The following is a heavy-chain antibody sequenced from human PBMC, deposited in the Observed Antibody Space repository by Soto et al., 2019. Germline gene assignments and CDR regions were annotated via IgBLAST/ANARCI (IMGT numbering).Heavy chain of an antibody. J-gene: IGHJ4*02. CDR2: MYYDGSDE. CDR1: GFTFSSYG. Sequence: QVQLVESGGGVVQPGRSLRLSCAASGFTFSSYGMHWVRQAPGKGLEWVAVMYYDGSDEYYADSVKGRFTFSRDNSKNTLYLQMNGLRAEDTAIYYCAKDYSSTSYGINSWGQGTLVSVSS. D-gene: IGHD5-18*01. V-gene: IGHV3-33*06. CDR3: AKDYSSTSYGINS.